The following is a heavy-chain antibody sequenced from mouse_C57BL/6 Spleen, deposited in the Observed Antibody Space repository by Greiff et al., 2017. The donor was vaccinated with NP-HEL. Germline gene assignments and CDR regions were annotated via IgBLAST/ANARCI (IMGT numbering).Heavy chain of an antibody. Sequence: EVQLQQSGPELVKPGASVKISCKASGYTFTDYYMNWVKQRHGKSLEWIGDINPNNGGTSYNQKFKGKATLTVDQSSSTAYMELRSLTSEESAVNYSARSYGGEGAPVAYWGQGTLVNVSA. J-gene: IGHJ3*01. CDR2: INPNNGGT. D-gene: IGHD1-1*01. CDR3: ARSYGGEGAPVAY. CDR1: GYTFTDYY. V-gene: IGHV1-26*01.